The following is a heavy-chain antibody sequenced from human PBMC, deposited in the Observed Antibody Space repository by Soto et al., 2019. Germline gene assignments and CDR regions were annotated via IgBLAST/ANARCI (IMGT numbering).Heavy chain of an antibody. Sequence: SETLSLTCAVSGYSITNGYYWGWVRQPPGKGLELIGSIYHSGNTYYTPSLKRRVTIPLHTSKNQFSLMLTSVTAADTAMDDCARGKVAGRGSFHYWGQGTLVTVAS. CDR3: ARGKVAGRGSFHY. CDR1: GYSITNGYY. J-gene: IGHJ4*02. V-gene: IGHV4-38-2*01. CDR2: IYHSGNT. D-gene: IGHD2-15*01.